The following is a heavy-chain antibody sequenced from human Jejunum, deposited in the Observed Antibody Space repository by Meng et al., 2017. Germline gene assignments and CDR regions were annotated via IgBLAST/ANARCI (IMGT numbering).Heavy chain of an antibody. J-gene: IGHJ4*02. CDR3: VRDGVSYTMVRGPTY. CDR1: GDRFTSFG. V-gene: IGHV1-18*01. Sequence: QVQLIQSGAEVKKPGASLKVSCKAPGDRFTSFGITWVRQAPGQGLEWMGWISTYNGQTNLAQKFQDRVTMTTDTSTTTVYMELRSLRSDDTAVYYCVRDGVSYTMVRGPTYWGQGTLVTVSS. D-gene: IGHD3-10*01. CDR2: ISTYNGQT.